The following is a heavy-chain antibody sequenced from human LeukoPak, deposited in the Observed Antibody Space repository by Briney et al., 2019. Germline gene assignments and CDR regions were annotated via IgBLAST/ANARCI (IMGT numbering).Heavy chain of an antibody. CDR3: ARGFGSGTSPIDL. D-gene: IGHD3-10*01. CDR1: GRSIRSVY. CDR2: IYATDLT. V-gene: IGHV4-4*07. Sequence: SETLSLTCTVSGRSIRSVYWNWIRQSAGKGLEWIGRIYATDLTNYNPSLKSRVTLSVDMSKNELSLTLKSVTAADTAVYYCARGFGSGTSPIDLWGRGALVTVSS. J-gene: IGHJ5*02.